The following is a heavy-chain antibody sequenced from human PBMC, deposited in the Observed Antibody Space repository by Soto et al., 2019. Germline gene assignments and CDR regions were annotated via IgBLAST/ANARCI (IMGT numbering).Heavy chain of an antibody. CDR3: ARGDRDANFDL. Sequence: QVQLQESGPGLVKPSETLSLTCTVSGGSISSYYWRWIRQPPGKGLEWIGYIYYSGSTNYNPSLKSRVTISVDTSKNQCSLKLSSVTAADTAVYYCARGDRDANFDLWGQGTLVTVSS. CDR1: GGSISSYY. J-gene: IGHJ4*02. V-gene: IGHV4-59*01. CDR2: IYYSGST.